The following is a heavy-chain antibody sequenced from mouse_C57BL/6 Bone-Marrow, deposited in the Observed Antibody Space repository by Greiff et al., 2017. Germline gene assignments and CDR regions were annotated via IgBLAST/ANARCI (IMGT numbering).Heavy chain of an antibody. V-gene: IGHV3-6*01. CDR3: ARGGITTVVASNWYFDV. J-gene: IGHJ1*03. Sequence: EVKLLESGPGLVKPSQSLSLTCSVTGYSITSGYYWNWIRQFPGNKLEWMGNISYDGSNNYNPSLKNRISITRDTSKNQFFLKLNSVTTEDTATYYCARGGITTVVASNWYFDVWGTGTTVTVSS. CDR2: ISYDGSN. D-gene: IGHD1-1*01. CDR1: GYSITSGYY.